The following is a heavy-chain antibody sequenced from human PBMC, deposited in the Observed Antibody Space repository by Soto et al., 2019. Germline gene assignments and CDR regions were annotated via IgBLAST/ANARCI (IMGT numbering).Heavy chain of an antibody. CDR1: GYTFTCYY. D-gene: IGHD2-2*02. J-gene: IGHJ6*02. CDR2: INPSGGST. CDR3: ARDLGIVVVPAAIKSGYYGMDV. V-gene: IGHV1-46*01. Sequence: ASVKVSCKASGYTFTCYYMHWVRQAPGQGLEWMGIINPSGGSTSYAQKFQGRVTMTRDTSTSTVYMELSSLRSEDTAVYYCARDLGIVVVPAAIKSGYYGMDVWGQGTTVTVSS.